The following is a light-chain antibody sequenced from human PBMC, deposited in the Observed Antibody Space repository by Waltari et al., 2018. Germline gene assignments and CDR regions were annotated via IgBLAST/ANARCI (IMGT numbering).Light chain of an antibody. V-gene: IGLV2-23*02. CDR2: EVN. J-gene: IGLJ2*01. CDR3: CSFATNSIVI. CDR1: GSDVGSYNL. Sequence: QSALTQPAPVSGSPGQSNTISCSGTGSDVGSYNLVSWYQQHPGKAPKLIIYEVNHQPSGVSDRFSGSKSGVTASLTISGLQAEDEAVYFCCSFATNSIVIFGGGTKLTVL.